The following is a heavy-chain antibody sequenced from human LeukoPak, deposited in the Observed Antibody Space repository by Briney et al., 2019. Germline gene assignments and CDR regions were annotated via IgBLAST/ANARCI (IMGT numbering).Heavy chain of an antibody. CDR1: GFTFSSYA. CDR2: ISGSGGST. V-gene: IGHV3-23*01. CDR3: AKDSLRERIVGSTTRGVNDY. J-gene: IGHJ4*02. Sequence: GGSLRLSCVASGFTFSSYAMSWVRQAPGKGLEWVSAISGSGGSTYYADSVKGRFTISRDNSKNTLYLQMNSLRGEDTAVYYCAKDSLRERIVGSTTRGVNDYWGQGTLVTVSS. D-gene: IGHD1-26*01.